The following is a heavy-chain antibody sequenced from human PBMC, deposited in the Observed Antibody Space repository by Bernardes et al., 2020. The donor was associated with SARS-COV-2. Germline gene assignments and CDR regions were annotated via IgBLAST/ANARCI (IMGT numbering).Heavy chain of an antibody. D-gene: IGHD3-9*01. CDR2: INPNSGGT. V-gene: IGHV1-2*04. CDR3: ARESPHIFPWGAFDI. Sequence: ASVKVSCKASGYTFTGYYMHWVRQAPGQGLEWMGWINPNSGGTNYAQKFQGWVTMTRDTSISTAYMELSRLRSDDTAVYYCARESPHIFPWGAFDIWGQGTMVTVSS. CDR1: GYTFTGYY. J-gene: IGHJ3*02.